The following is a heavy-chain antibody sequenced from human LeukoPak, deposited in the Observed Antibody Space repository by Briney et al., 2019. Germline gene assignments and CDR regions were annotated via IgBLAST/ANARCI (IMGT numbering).Heavy chain of an antibody. Sequence: SETLSLTCTVSGGSISSSSYYWGWIRQPPGKGLEWIGSIYYSGSTYYNPSLKSRVTISVDTSKNQFSLKLSSVTAADTAVYYCARGHSSSWYAVDYWGQGTLVTVSS. D-gene: IGHD6-13*01. CDR2: IYYSGST. CDR1: GGSISSSSYY. V-gene: IGHV4-39*01. J-gene: IGHJ4*02. CDR3: ARGHSSSWYAVDY.